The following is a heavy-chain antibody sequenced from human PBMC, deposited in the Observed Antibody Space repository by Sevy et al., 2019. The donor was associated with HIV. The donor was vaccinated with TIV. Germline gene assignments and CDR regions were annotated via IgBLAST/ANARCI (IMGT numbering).Heavy chain of an antibody. D-gene: IGHD3-22*01. V-gene: IGHV4-39*01. J-gene: IGHJ3*02. CDR2: IHHRGDS. CDR3: ARHCLHYFDNTGYGEAFDI. CDR1: GDSIRSSVHF. Sequence: SETLSLTCTVSGDSIRSSVHFWAWIHQPPGKGLQWLGSIHHRGDSYYIPSLRSRVTISVDTSKNQVSLNLNSMTAADTAVYFCARHCLHYFDNTGYGEAFDIWGQGSLVTVSS.